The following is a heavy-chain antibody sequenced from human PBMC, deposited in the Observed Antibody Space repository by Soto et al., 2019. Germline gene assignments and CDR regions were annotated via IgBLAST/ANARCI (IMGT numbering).Heavy chain of an antibody. D-gene: IGHD6-13*01. Sequence: GGFLRLSCAASGLKFSTYAMSWVSQAPGKGLEWVSTISGSDGKTNYADSVKGRFTISRDNSMNTLYLQMNSLGAEDTAVYYRPESALAAAGTGPFDYLGQGTLVTVSS. CDR2: ISGSDGKT. J-gene: IGHJ4*02. CDR1: GLKFSTYA. V-gene: IGHV3-23*01. CDR3: PESALAAAGTGPFDY.